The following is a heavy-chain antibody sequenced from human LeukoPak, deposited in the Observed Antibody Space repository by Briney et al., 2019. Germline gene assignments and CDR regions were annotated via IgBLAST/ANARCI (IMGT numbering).Heavy chain of an antibody. D-gene: IGHD3-22*01. CDR2: ISGYNGNT. J-gene: IGHJ4*02. CDR3: ARGSTIRYYYDSSGYYRGAADY. Sequence: ASVKVSCKASGYTFTSYGISWVRQAPGQGLEWMGWISGYNGNTNYAQKFQGRVTMTTDTSTSTAYMELRSLRSDDTAVCYCARGSTIRYYYDSSGYYRGAADYWGQGTLVTVSS. CDR1: GYTFTSYG. V-gene: IGHV1-18*01.